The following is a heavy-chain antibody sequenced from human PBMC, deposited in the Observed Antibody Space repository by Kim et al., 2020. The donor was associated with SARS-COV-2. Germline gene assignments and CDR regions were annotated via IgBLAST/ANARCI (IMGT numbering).Heavy chain of an antibody. CDR1: GGTFSAYG. CDR2: FVPITGTG. J-gene: IGHJ6*02. V-gene: IGHV1-69*04. CDR3: ARSSGLYGLDV. Sequence: SVKVSCKASGGTFSAYGISWVRRAPGQGLEWMGRFVPITGTGNYAQKFQGRIIITAYKSSTTGYMDLSSLRSEDTAVYFCARSSGLYGLDVWGQGTTV. D-gene: IGHD3-10*01.